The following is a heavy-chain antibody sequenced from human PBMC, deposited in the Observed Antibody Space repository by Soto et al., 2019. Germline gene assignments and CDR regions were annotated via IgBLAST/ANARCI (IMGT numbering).Heavy chain of an antibody. CDR3: ARDLRYTYDFDS. J-gene: IGHJ4*02. Sequence: EVQLVESGGGLVQPGVSLRLSCAASGFTFTADWMHWVRQAPWKGLVWVSRINSDGSSTSYADSVKGRFTVSRDNAKNTLYLQRNSLRAEETAVYFCARDLRYTYDFDSWGQGALVTVSS. D-gene: IGHD3-16*01. CDR1: GFTFTADW. CDR2: INSDGSST. V-gene: IGHV3-74*01.